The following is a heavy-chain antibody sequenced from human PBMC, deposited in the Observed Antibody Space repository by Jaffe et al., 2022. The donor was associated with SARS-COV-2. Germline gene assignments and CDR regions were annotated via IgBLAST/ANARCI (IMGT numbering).Heavy chain of an antibody. CDR2: IKQDGSEK. D-gene: IGHD5-12*01. Sequence: EVQLVESGGGLVQLGGSLRLSCAASGFTFSSYWMSWARQAPGKGLEWVANIKQDGSEKYYVDSVKGRFTISRDNAKNSLYLQMNSLRAEDTAVYYCARDSDSAYDKIDYWGQGALVTVSS. CDR1: GFTFSSYW. J-gene: IGHJ4*02. V-gene: IGHV3-7*01. CDR3: ARDSDSAYDKIDY.